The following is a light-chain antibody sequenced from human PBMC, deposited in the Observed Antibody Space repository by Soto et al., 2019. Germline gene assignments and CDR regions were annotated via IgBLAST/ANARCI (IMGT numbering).Light chain of an antibody. CDR3: QKYDSSQFT. CDR2: DAS. J-gene: IGKJ3*01. CDR1: QGISNY. V-gene: IGKV1-27*01. Sequence: DIQMTQSPSSLSASVGDRVTITCRASQGISNYLAWYQQKPGRVPKLLIYDASTLPSGVPFRFSGRGSGTDFTLTISSLQPEDVATYYCQKYDSSQFTFGPGTKVDI.